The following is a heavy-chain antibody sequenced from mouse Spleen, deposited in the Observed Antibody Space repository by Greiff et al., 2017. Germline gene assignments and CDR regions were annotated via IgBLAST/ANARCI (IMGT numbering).Heavy chain of an antibody. CDR3: ARYYLYAMDY. Sequence: EVMLVESGGDLVKPGGSLKLSCAASGFTFSSYGMSWVRQTPDKRLEWVATISSGGSYTYYPDSVKGRFTISRDNAKNTLYLQMSSLKSEDTAMYYCARYYLYAMDYWGQGTSVTVSS. V-gene: IGHV5-6*01. D-gene: IGHD1-1*01. CDR1: GFTFSSYG. J-gene: IGHJ4*01. CDR2: ISSGGSYT.